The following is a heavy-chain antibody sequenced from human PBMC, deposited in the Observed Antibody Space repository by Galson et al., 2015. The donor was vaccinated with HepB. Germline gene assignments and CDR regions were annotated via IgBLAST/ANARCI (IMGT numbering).Heavy chain of an antibody. CDR3: AKDSGTGTADY. Sequence: SLRLSCAASGFTFSSYGMHWVCQAPGRGLEWVAVISYAGSNKYYADSVKGRFTISRDNSKNTLYLQMNSLRAEDTAVYYCAKDSGTGTADYWGQGTLVTVSS. CDR1: GFTFSSYG. CDR2: ISYAGSNK. J-gene: IGHJ4*02. V-gene: IGHV3-30*18. D-gene: IGHD1-1*01.